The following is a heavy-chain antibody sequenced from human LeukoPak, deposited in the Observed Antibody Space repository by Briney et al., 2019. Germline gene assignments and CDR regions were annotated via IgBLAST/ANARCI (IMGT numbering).Heavy chain of an antibody. CDR1: GYSFSNYW. J-gene: IGHJ4*02. V-gene: IGHV5-51*01. CDR3: AIPPGYCGNDCSFDH. Sequence: GESLKISCEGSGYSFSNYWIGWVRQMPGKGLEWMGIIYPGDYETRYCPSLQGLVTISVDKSISTAYLQWSSLKASDTAMYYCAIPPGYCGNDCSFDHWGQGTLVTVSS. CDR2: IYPGDYET. D-gene: IGHD2-21*02.